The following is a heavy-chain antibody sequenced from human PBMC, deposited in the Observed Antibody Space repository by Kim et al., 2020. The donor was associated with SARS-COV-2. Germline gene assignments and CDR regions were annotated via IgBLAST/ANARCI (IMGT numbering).Heavy chain of an antibody. Sequence: SETLSLTCTVSGGSISSGGYYWSWIRQHPGKGLEWIGYIYYSGSTYYNPSLKSRVTISVDTSKNQFSLKLSSVTAADTAVYYCARDNPITIFGVVIIGAFDIWVQGTRVTVSS. CDR2: IYYSGST. V-gene: IGHV4-31*03. D-gene: IGHD3-3*01. J-gene: IGHJ3*02. CDR3: ARDNPITIFGVVIIGAFDI. CDR1: GGSISSGGYY.